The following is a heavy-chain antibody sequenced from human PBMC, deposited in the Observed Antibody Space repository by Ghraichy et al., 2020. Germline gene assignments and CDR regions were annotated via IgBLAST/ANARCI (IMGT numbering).Heavy chain of an antibody. Sequence: GGSLRLSCAASGFTFSSYAMSWVRQAPGKGLEWVSAISGSGGSTYYADSVKGRFTISRDNSKNTLYLQMNSLRAEDTAVYYCAKDLLVRGVNGPQRAGELSLLSSRYFDYWGQGTLVTVSS. CDR1: GFTFSSYA. CDR2: ISGSGGST. V-gene: IGHV3-23*01. CDR3: AKDLLVRGVNGPQRAGELSLLSSRYFDY. J-gene: IGHJ4*02. D-gene: IGHD3-16*02.